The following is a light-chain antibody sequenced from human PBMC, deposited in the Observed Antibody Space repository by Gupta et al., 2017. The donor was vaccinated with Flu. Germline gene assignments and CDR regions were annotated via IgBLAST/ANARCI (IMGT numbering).Light chain of an antibody. V-gene: IGLV2-23*01. CDR2: ESS. CDR3: YAYTGSRVV. Sequence: HSALTQPAPVSGSPEKPITISCTGTSSGVGSYNLVSWYQPHPSKAHILMIYESSTRAAGVSNRFSGSKSANTASLTIAGLQAEDEDDYYCYAYTGSRVVFGGGTKLTVL. CDR1: SSGVGSYNL. J-gene: IGLJ2*01.